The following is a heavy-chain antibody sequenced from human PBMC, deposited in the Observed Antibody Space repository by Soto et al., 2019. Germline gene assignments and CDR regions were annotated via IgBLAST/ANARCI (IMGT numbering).Heavy chain of an antibody. CDR2: IYYSGST. CDR1: GGSISSYY. J-gene: IGHJ6*03. Sequence: SETLSLTCTVSGGSISSYYWSWIRQPPGKGLEWIGYIYYSGSTNYNPSLKSRVTISVDTSKNQFSLKLSSVTAADTAVYYCARDGRTGDEGYYYYMDVWGKGTTVTVSS. D-gene: IGHD7-27*01. V-gene: IGHV4-59*01. CDR3: ARDGRTGDEGYYYYMDV.